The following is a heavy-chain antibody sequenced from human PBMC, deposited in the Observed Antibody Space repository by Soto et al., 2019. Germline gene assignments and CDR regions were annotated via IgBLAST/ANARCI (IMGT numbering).Heavy chain of an antibody. Sequence: SETLSLTCAVYGGSFSGYYWSWIRQPPGKGLEWIGEINHSGSTNYNPSLKSRVTISVDTSKNQFSLKLSSVTAADTAVYYCARGPTGTTFPRYYYYYYGMDVWGQGTTVTVSS. CDR2: INHSGST. CDR3: ARGPTGTTFPRYYYYYYGMDV. V-gene: IGHV4-34*01. D-gene: IGHD1-7*01. J-gene: IGHJ6*02. CDR1: GGSFSGYY.